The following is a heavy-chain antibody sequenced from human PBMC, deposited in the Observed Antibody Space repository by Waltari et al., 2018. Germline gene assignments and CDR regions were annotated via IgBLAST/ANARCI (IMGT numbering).Heavy chain of an antibody. V-gene: IGHV1-3*01. D-gene: IGHD2-21*01. CDR1: GYNFNVYA. CDR2: INAGNGKT. CDR3: AALGFYTDSALLGPDL. Sequence: QVQLVQSGAEVKKPGASVKVSCTASGYNFNVYAIHWVRQAPGQRLEWMGWINAGNGKTKHSERLQGRLSITTDSSARTVFMDLSGLRAEDTAVYYCAALGFYTDSALLGPDLWGQGTTVTVSS. J-gene: IGHJ6*02.